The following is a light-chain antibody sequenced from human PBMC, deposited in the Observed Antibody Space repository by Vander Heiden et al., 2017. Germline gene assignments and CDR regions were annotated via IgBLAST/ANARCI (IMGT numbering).Light chain of an antibody. CDR1: SSNIGAGYA. CDR3: QSYDSSLSGYV. V-gene: IGLV1-40*01. CDR2: GNT. J-gene: IGLJ1*01. Sequence: QSVLTQPPSVSGAPRQMVTISCTGCSSNIGAGYAVQWYQQLPGTAPKLLIFGNTSRPSGVPGRFSGSKSGTSASLAITGLQADDESDYYCQSYDSSLSGYVFGTGTKVTVL.